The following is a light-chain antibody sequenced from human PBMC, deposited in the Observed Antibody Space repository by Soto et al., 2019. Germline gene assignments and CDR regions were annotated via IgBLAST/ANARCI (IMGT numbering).Light chain of an antibody. CDR3: QQYNDWPRT. V-gene: IGKV3-15*01. CDR2: GAS. J-gene: IGKJ1*01. CDR1: QSVSSN. Sequence: EIVMTQSPATLSVSPGERATLSCRASQSVSSNLGWYQQKPGQAPRLLIYGASIRATGIPVRFSGSGSGTEFTLTISRLQSEDFAVYYCQQYNDWPRTFGQGTKVEIK.